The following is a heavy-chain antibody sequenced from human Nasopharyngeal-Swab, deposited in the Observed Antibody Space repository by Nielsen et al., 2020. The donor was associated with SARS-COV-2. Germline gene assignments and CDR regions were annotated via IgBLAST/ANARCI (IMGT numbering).Heavy chain of an antibody. J-gene: IGHJ4*02. CDR3: ARGGAGYSSSWYAYYFDY. Sequence: GGSLSLSCAASGFTFSSYTMNWVRQAPGKGLEWVSSISSSSSYIYFADSVKGRFTISRDNAKNSLYLQMNSLRAEDTAVYYCARGGAGYSSSWYAYYFDYWGQGTLVTVSS. CDR1: GFTFSSYT. V-gene: IGHV3-21*01. CDR2: ISSSSSYI. D-gene: IGHD6-13*01.